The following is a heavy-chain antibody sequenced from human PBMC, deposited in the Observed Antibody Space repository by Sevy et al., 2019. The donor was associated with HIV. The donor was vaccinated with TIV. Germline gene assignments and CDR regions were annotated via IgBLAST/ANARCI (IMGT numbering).Heavy chain of an antibody. CDR2: INSDSGVT. Sequence: ASVKVSCKASGYIFTDYYIHWVRQAPGQGLEWMAWINSDSGVTNYAQRFQGEVTVTRDTSLSTAYLELSRLKSNDTAIYYCARLTTQPTSDPYGMDLWGQGTRVTVSS. J-gene: IGHJ6*02. CDR3: ARLTTQPTSDPYGMDL. V-gene: IGHV1-2*02. CDR1: GYIFTDYY. D-gene: IGHD4-4*01.